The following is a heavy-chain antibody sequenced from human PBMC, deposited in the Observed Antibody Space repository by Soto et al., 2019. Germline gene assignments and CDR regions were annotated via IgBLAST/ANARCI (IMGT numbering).Heavy chain of an antibody. CDR3: ARGPQTSFGVVISGMDV. V-gene: IGHV4-34*01. Sequence: QVQLQQWGAGLLKPSETLSLTCAVYGGSFSGYYWSWIRQPPGKGLEWIGEINPSGSTNYNPSLQRRVTRSVDTSKNQFSLKLSSVTAADTAVYYCARGPQTSFGVVISGMDVWGQGTTVTVSS. CDR1: GGSFSGYY. D-gene: IGHD3-3*01. CDR2: INPSGST. J-gene: IGHJ6*02.